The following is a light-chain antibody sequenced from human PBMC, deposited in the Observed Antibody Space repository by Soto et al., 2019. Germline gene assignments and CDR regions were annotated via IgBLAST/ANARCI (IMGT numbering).Light chain of an antibody. J-gene: IGKJ5*01. CDR2: AAS. CDR3: QQYDDWPPVT. CDR1: HSVSSN. Sequence: EVVMTQSPATLSVSPGDRATLSCRASHSVSSNLAWYQHRPGQAPRLLIFAASTRAAGVSSRFSGSGSGTEFTLTISSLRSEDFAVYYGQQYDDWPPVTFGQGTRLEIK. V-gene: IGKV3-15*01.